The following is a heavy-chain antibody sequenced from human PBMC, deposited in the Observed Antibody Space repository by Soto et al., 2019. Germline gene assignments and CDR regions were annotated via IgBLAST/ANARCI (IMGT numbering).Heavy chain of an antibody. D-gene: IGHD3-3*01. V-gene: IGHV4-59*12. CDR1: GGSISSYY. Sequence: SETLSLTCTVSGGSISSYYWSWIRQPPGKGLEWIGYIYYSGSTNYNPSLKSRVTISGDTSKNQFFLKLCSVPSADTAVYYCARAQTIFGIITVYDYRGKGTLITSSS. CDR3: ARAQTIFGIITVYDY. J-gene: IGHJ4*02. CDR2: IYYSGST.